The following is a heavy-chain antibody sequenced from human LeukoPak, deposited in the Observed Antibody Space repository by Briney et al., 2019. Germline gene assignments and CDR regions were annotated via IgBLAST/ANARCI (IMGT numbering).Heavy chain of an antibody. CDR3: AKVHCSGGSCYSQGGDFDY. CDR2: MRYDGSNK. V-gene: IGHV3-30*02. D-gene: IGHD2-15*01. CDR1: GFTFSSYG. J-gene: IGHJ4*02. Sequence: GGSLRLSCAASGFTFSSYGMHWVRQAPGKGLEWVAFMRYDGSNKYYADSVKGRFTISRDNSKNTLYLQMNSLRAEDTAVYYCAKVHCSGGSCYSQGGDFDYWGQGTLVTVSS.